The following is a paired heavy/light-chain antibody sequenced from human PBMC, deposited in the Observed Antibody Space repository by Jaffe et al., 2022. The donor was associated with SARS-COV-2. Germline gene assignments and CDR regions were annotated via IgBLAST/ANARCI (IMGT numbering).Heavy chain of an antibody. CDR1: GFTFSSFW. D-gene: IGHD1-1*01. V-gene: IGHV3-7*03. Sequence: EVQLVESGGGLVQPGGSLRLSCVASGFTFSSFWMSWVRQAPGKGLEWVANIKQDGSEKYYVGSVMGRFTISRDNAKNSLHLQMNSLRAEDTAIYYCASPGAEVERRAPFDYWGQGTLVTVSS. CDR2: IKQDGSEK. J-gene: IGHJ4*02. CDR3: ASPGAEVERRAPFDY.
Light chain of an antibody. V-gene: IGKV3-20*01. CDR1: QIVSTRY. CDR2: GAS. J-gene: IGKJ1*01. CDR3: QQYGSSPWT. Sequence: EIVLTQSPGTLSLSPGETATLSCRASQIVSTRYLAWYQQKPGQAPRLLIYGASSRATGVPDRFSGSGSGTDFTLTISRLEPEDFAVYYCQQYGSSPWTFGQGTKVEIK.